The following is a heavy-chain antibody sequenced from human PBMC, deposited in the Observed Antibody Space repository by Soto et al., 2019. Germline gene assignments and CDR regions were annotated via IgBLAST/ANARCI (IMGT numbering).Heavy chain of an antibody. Sequence: GESLKISCKGSGYSFTSYWIDWVRQMPGKGMDWMGSFDPSDSYTNYSPSFQGHVTISADNSISTAYLQWSSLKASDTAMYYCARTSMQSRGYSYGHGGMDVWGQGTTVTVSS. D-gene: IGHD5-18*01. V-gene: IGHV5-10-1*01. CDR1: GYSFTSYW. J-gene: IGHJ6*02. CDR2: FDPSDSYT. CDR3: ARTSMQSRGYSYGHGGMDV.